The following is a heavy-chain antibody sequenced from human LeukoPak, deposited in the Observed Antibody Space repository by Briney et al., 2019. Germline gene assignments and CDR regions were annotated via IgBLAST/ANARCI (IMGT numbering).Heavy chain of an antibody. Sequence: GGSLRLSCAASGFNFDDYAMDWVRQAPGRGLEWVSLISGDGGITYYADFVKGRFAISRDNSKNSLYLQMNSLRTEDTALYYCAKPQHYGRGDFDYWGQGTLVTVSS. J-gene: IGHJ4*02. CDR1: GFNFDDYA. D-gene: IGHD3-10*01. CDR3: AKPQHYGRGDFDY. V-gene: IGHV3-43*02. CDR2: ISGDGGIT.